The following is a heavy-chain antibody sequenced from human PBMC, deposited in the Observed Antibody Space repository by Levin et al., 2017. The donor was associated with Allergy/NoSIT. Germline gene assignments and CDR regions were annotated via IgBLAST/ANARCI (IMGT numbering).Heavy chain of an antibody. CDR2: ISYDGSNK. V-gene: IGHV3-30*18. CDR3: AKGIIGGYDLDPQYYYYYGMDV. J-gene: IGHJ6*02. Sequence: GGSLRLSCAASGFTFSSYGMHWVRQAPGKGLEWVAVISYDGSNKYYADSVKGRFTISRDNSKNTLYLQMNSLRAEDTAVYYCAKGIIGGYDLDPQYYYYYGMDVWGQGTTVTVSS. D-gene: IGHD5-12*01. CDR1: GFTFSSYG.